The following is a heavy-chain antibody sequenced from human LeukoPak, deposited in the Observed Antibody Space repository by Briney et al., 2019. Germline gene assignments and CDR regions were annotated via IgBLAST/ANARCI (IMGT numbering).Heavy chain of an antibody. V-gene: IGHV4-34*01. J-gene: IGHJ4*02. CDR2: INHSGST. Sequence: SETLSLTCAVYGGSFSGYYWSWIRQPPGKGLEWIGEINHSGSTNYNPSLKSRVTISVDTSKNQFSLKLSSVTAADTAVYYCARVQGRAPFDYGGRGTLVTVSS. CDR3: ARVQGRAPFDY. CDR1: GGSFSGYY.